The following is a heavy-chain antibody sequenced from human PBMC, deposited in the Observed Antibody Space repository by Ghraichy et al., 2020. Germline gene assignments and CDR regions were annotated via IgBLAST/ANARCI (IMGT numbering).Heavy chain of an antibody. Sequence: LSLTCAASGFTFSDYYMSWIRQAPGKGLEWVSYITSSSSYTNHADSVKGRFTIFRDNAKNSVFLQMNSLRAEDTAVYYCATLHAYYYYMDVWGKGTTVTVSS. CDR3: ATLHAYYYYMDV. V-gene: IGHV3-11*03. CDR1: GFTFSDYY. CDR2: ITSSSSYT. D-gene: IGHD2-21*01. J-gene: IGHJ6*03.